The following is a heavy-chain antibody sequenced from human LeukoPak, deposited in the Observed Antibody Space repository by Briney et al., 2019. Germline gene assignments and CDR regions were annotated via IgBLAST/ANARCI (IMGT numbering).Heavy chain of an antibody. J-gene: IGHJ4*02. Sequence: SRTLSLTCTVSGGSISSGSYYWSWIRQPAGKGLEWIGRIYTSGSTNYNPSLKSRVTISVDTSKNQFSLKLSSVTAADTAVYYCARVMGYGDYPFDYWGQGTLVTVSS. V-gene: IGHV4-61*02. CDR2: IYTSGST. CDR3: ARVMGYGDYPFDY. CDR1: GGSISSGSYY. D-gene: IGHD4-17*01.